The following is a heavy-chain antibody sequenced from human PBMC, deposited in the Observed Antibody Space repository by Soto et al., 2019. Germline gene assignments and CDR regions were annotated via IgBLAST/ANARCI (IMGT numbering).Heavy chain of an antibody. CDR3: AWVIWFGELLSS. V-gene: IGHV3-21*01. Sequence: EVQLVESGGGLVKPGGSLRLSCAASGFIFSSYSMNWVRQAPGKGLEWVSSISSTSSYIYYADSVKGRFTISRDNAKNSLFLQMTSLRAEDTAVYYCAWVIWFGELLSSWGQGTLVTVSS. CDR1: GFIFSSYS. CDR2: ISSTSSYI. J-gene: IGHJ4*02. D-gene: IGHD3-10*01.